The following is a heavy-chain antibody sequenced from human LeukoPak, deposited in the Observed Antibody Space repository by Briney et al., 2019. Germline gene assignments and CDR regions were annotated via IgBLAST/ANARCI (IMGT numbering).Heavy chain of an antibody. Sequence: GGSLRLSCAASGFTFSSYAMSWVRQAPGKGLEWVSSISSVSTYVYYADSVKGRFTISRDNSKNTLYLQMNSLRAEDTAVYYCAKAESYYDFWSAIRFDPWGQGTLVTVSS. V-gene: IGHV3-23*01. CDR1: GFTFSSYA. CDR2: ISSVSTYV. J-gene: IGHJ5*02. D-gene: IGHD3-3*01. CDR3: AKAESYYDFWSAIRFDP.